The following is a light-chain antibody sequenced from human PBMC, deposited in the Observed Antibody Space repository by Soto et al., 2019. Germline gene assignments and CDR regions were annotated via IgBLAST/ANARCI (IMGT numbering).Light chain of an antibody. CDR3: QQYNNWPYT. Sequence: EIVMTQSPATLSVSPGESATLSCRASQSLSSTLAWYQQKPGQAPRLLIFGASTRATGIADRFRGDGSGTDFTLTINSLQSEDFAVYYCQQYNNWPYTFGQGTKVDIK. J-gene: IGKJ2*01. V-gene: IGKV3-15*01. CDR1: QSLSST. CDR2: GAS.